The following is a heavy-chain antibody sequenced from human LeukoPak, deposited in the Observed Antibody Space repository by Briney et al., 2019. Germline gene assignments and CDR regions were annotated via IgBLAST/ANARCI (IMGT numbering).Heavy chain of an antibody. V-gene: IGHV3-74*01. D-gene: IGHD6-19*01. CDR1: GFTFSSYW. CDR3: ARDARQWLDGLSY. CDR2: INSDRSST. J-gene: IGHJ4*02. Sequence: PGGSLRLSCAASGFTFSSYWMHWVRQAPGKGLVWVSRINSDRSSTSYADSVKGRFTISRDNSKNTLYLQMNSLRAEDTAVYYCARDARQWLDGLSYWGQGTLVTVSS.